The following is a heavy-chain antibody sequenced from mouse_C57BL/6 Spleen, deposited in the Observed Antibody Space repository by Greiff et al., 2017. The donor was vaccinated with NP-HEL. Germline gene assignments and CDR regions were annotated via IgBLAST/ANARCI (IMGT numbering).Heavy chain of an antibody. V-gene: IGHV2-2*01. CDR1: GFSLTSYG. Sequence: VKLQESGPGLVQPSQSLSITCTVSGFSLTSYGVHWVRQSPGKGLEWLGVIWSGGSTDYNAAFISRLSISKDNSKSQVFFKMNSLQADDTAIYYCARPSYGSSWYFDVWGTGTTVTVSS. D-gene: IGHD1-1*01. CDR2: IWSGGST. CDR3: ARPSYGSSWYFDV. J-gene: IGHJ1*03.